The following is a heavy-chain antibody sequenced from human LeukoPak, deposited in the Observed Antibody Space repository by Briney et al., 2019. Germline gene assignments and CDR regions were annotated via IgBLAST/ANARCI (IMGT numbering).Heavy chain of an antibody. D-gene: IGHD3-16*01. CDR3: AKDYVWGSYPFGYFDY. J-gene: IGHJ4*02. CDR1: GFSLSSNA. CDR2: ILGSGGRT. Sequence: SRCPAWAASGFSLSSNAMRWVRQAPGKGLEWVSSILGSGGRTYYADSVKGRFTISRDNSKNTLYLQMNSLRAEDTAVYYCAKDYVWGSYPFGYFDYWGQGTLVTVSS. V-gene: IGHV3-23*01.